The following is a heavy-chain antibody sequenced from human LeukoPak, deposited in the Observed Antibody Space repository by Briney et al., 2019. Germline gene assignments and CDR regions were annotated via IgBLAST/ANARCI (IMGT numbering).Heavy chain of an antibody. D-gene: IGHD4-17*01. CDR1: GFTVSSNY. V-gene: IGHV3-33*08. CDR3: AREGDYGDYFGY. J-gene: IGHJ4*02. Sequence: GGSLRLSCAASGFTVSSNYMSWVRQATDMGLEWVAVIWYDGSNKYYADSVKGRFTISRDNSKNTRYLQMNSLRAEDTAVYYCAREGDYGDYFGYWGQGTLVTVSS. CDR2: IWYDGSNK.